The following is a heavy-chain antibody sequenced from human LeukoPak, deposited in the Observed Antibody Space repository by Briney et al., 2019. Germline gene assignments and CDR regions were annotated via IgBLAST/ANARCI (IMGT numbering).Heavy chain of an antibody. CDR1: GGSFSGYY. D-gene: IGHD6-13*01. V-gene: IGHV4-34*01. Sequence: SETLSLTCAVYGGSFSGYYWSWIRQPPGKGLEWIGEINHSGSTNYNPSLKSRVTISVDTSKNQFSLKLSSVTAADTAVYYCARVHIAVAGNEAFDIWGQGTMVTVSS. CDR3: ARVHIAVAGNEAFDI. J-gene: IGHJ3*02. CDR2: INHSGST.